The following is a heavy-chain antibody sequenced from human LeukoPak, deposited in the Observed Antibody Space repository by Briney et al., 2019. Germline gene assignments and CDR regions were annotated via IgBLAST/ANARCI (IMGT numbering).Heavy chain of an antibody. Sequence: GGSLRLSCSASGFTFCSYAMHWVPQAPGKGLEWVAVLSYDGSNKYYADSVRGRFTISRDNSRNTLYLQMNSLRAEDTAVYYCAVGGDDWYYDFWSGYRNFDYWGQGTLVTVSS. CDR2: LSYDGSNK. J-gene: IGHJ4*02. D-gene: IGHD3-3*01. CDR3: AVGGDDWYYDFWSGYRNFDY. CDR1: GFTFCSYA. V-gene: IGHV3-30-3*01.